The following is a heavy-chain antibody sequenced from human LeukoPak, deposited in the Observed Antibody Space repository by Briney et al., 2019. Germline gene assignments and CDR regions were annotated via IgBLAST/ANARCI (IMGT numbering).Heavy chain of an antibody. D-gene: IGHD5-12*01. J-gene: IGHJ4*02. Sequence: SETLSLTCAVYGGSFSGYYWSWIRQPPGKGLEWIGEINHSGSTNYNPSLKSRVTISVDTSKYQFSLKLSSVTAADTAVYYCARRGYSGYDYEIDYWGQGPLVTVTS. CDR3: ARRGYSGYDYEIDY. CDR1: GGSFSGYY. V-gene: IGHV4-34*01. CDR2: INHSGST.